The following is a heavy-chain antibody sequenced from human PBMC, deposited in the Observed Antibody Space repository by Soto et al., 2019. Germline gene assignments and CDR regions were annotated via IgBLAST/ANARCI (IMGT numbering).Heavy chain of an antibody. Sequence: PSETLSLTCTVSGGSISSYYWNWIRQPPGKGLEWIGYIYYSGSTNSNPSLKSRITISVDTSKNQFSLTLSSVTAADTAVYSCARGGPYPSYYCYVFDVWGQGTTVTVSS. D-gene: IGHD2-15*01. CDR1: GGSISSYY. V-gene: IGHV4-59*01. CDR3: ARGGPYPSYYCYVFDV. CDR2: IYYSGST. J-gene: IGHJ6*01.